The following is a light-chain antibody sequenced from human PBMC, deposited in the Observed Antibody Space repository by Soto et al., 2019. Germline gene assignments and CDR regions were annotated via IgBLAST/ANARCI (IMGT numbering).Light chain of an antibody. CDR3: QQRSNWPPLIT. CDR2: DAS. J-gene: IGKJ5*01. Sequence: EIVLTQSPATLSLSPGESATVSCRASQSVSGSYLAWYQQKAGQAPRLLSYDASNTATGIPARFSGSGSGTDFTLTISSLEPEDFAVYYCQQRSNWPPLITFGQGTRLVNK. CDR1: QSVSGSY. V-gene: IGKV3-11*01.